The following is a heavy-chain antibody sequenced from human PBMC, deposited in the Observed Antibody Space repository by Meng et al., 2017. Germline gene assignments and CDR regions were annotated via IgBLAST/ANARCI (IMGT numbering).Heavy chain of an antibody. CDR3: ATRGNPYLNC. V-gene: IGHV1-18*01. J-gene: IGHJ4*02. CDR1: GYTLSGDG. CDR2: INVYSGIT. Sequence: QGQLVQSGAVVKKPGASVKVSCDTSGYTLSGDGFAWVRQTPEQGLEWLGWINVYSGITNYAQKFQGRVTMTTDTSTRTGYMELTSLTSDDTATYYCATRGNPYLNCWGQGTLVTVSS.